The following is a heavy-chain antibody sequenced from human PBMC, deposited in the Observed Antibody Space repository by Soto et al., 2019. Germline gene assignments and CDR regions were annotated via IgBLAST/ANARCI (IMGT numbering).Heavy chain of an antibody. V-gene: IGHV1-46*01. Sequence: QVQLVQSGAEVKKPGASVEVSCKASGYTFTTYYIHWVRHAPGQGLEWMGVINPGGVSTKYAQKFQDRVSMTSDTSTSTVYMDLRSLRSEDTAVYFCSRGGNGDNVGYWYFDLWGRGTLVTVSP. D-gene: IGHD4-17*01. CDR2: INPGGVST. J-gene: IGHJ2*01. CDR1: GYTFTTYY. CDR3: SRGGNGDNVGYWYFDL.